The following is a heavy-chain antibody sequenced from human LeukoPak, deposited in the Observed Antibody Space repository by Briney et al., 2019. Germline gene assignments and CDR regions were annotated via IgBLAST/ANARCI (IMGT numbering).Heavy chain of an antibody. CDR1: GFTFSGFW. D-gene: IGHD2-21*02. V-gene: IGHV3-30-3*01. Sequence: GGSLRLSCAVSGFTFSGFWMSWSRQAPGKGLEWVAVISYDGGNRYHADSVKGRFTISRDNSKNTLYLQMSSLRVEDTAVYYCARENRWGLYFDYWGQGTLVTVSP. CDR3: ARENRWGLYFDY. J-gene: IGHJ4*02. CDR2: ISYDGGNR.